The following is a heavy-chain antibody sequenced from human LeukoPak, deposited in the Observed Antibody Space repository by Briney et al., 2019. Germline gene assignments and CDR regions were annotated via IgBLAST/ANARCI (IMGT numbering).Heavy chain of an antibody. CDR1: GFTVSSNY. J-gene: IGHJ4*02. CDR3: AKATTVSPGGRGPLDY. D-gene: IGHD2-8*02. V-gene: IGHV3-53*01. CDR2: IYSGGST. Sequence: PGGSLRLSCAASGFTVSSNYMSWVRQAPGKGPEWVSVIYSGGSTYYADSVKGRFTISRDNSKNTLYLQMNSLRAEDTAVYYCAKATTVSPGGRGPLDYWGQGTLVTVSS.